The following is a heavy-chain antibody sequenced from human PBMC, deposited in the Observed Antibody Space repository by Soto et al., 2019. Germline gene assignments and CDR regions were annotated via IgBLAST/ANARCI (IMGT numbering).Heavy chain of an antibody. J-gene: IGHJ4*02. D-gene: IGHD3-16*01. CDR2: ISSSGSTI. Sequence: GGSLRLSCAASGFTFSSYEMNWVRQAPGKGLEWVSYISSSGSTIYYADSVKGRFTISRDNAKNSLYLQMNSLRAEDTAVYYCARTLGIGDFDDWGQGTLVTVSS. CDR1: GFTFSSYE. CDR3: ARTLGIGDFDD. V-gene: IGHV3-48*03.